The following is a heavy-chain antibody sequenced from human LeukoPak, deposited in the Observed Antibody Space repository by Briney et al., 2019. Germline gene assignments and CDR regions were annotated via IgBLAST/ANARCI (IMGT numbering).Heavy chain of an antibody. CDR3: ARGMGASTYYFDY. CDR2: ISGGAGST. D-gene: IGHD3-16*01. Sequence: PGGSLRLSCAASGFTFNNYAMSWVRQAPGKGLEWVSIISGGAGSTYYADSLKGRFTISRDNSKNTLYLQMNSLRAEDTAMYYCARGMGASTYYFDYWGQGSLDTVSS. J-gene: IGHJ4*02. CDR1: GFTFNNYA. V-gene: IGHV3-23*01.